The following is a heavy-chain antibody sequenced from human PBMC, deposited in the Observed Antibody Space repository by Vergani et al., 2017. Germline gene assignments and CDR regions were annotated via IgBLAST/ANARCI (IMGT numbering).Heavy chain of an antibody. V-gene: IGHV4-39*07. D-gene: IGHD6-6*01. J-gene: IGHJ4*02. CDR2: IYYSGST. CDR1: GGSISSSSYY. CDR3: ASRYSSSTNFDY. Sequence: QLQLPESGPGLVKPSETLSLTCTVSGGSISSSSYYWGWIRQPPGKGLEWIGSIYYSGSTYYNPSLKSRVTISVDTSKNQFSLKLSSVTAADTAVYYCASRYSSSTNFDYWGQGTLVTVSS.